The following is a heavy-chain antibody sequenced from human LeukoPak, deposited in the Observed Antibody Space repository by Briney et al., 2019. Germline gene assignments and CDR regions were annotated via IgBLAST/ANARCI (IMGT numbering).Heavy chain of an antibody. Sequence: SETLSLTCTVSGGSPSSDYSCWIRPPPGKWLEWIEYIYYSGSTNYNPSLKSRVTISVDTSKNQFSLKLSSVTAADTAVYYCARAHILTGYAFDYWGQGTLVTVSS. V-gene: IGHV4-59*01. J-gene: IGHJ4*02. CDR1: GGSPSSDY. CDR2: IYYSGST. CDR3: ARAHILTGYAFDY. D-gene: IGHD3-9*01.